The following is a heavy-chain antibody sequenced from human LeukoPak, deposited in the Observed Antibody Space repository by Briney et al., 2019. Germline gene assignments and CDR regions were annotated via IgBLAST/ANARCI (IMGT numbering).Heavy chain of an antibody. CDR2: IYTSGST. D-gene: IGHD3-22*01. V-gene: IGHV4-4*07. Sequence: PSETLSLTCTVSGGSISSYYWSWIRQPAGKGLEWIGRIYTSGSTNYNPSLKSRVTMSVDTSKNQFSLKLSSVTAADTAVYYCARDTYYYESRDWFDPWGQGTLVTVSS. J-gene: IGHJ5*02. CDR1: GGSISSYY. CDR3: ARDTYYYESRDWFDP.